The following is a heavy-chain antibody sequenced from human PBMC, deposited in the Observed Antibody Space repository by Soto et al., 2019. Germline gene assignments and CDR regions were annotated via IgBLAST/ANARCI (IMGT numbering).Heavy chain of an antibody. Sequence: QVQLVQSGAEVKKSGASVKVSCKASGYNFTTYDIRWVRQAPGQGLEWMGWISAFNGNRNYAQKLQGRVTMTTDTSTSTAYMELRSLRSDDTAVYYCARAVSHFYHYYYMDVWGKGTTVTVSS. CDR2: ISAFNGNR. CDR1: GYNFTTYD. V-gene: IGHV1-18*01. CDR3: ARAVSHFYHYYYMDV. J-gene: IGHJ6*03. D-gene: IGHD2-8*01.